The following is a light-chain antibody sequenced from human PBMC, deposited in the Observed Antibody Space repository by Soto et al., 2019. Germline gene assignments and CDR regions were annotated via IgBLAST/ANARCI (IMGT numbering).Light chain of an antibody. CDR2: AAS. J-gene: IGKJ5*01. CDR3: QQYDRLPIT. CDR1: QSIAYW. Sequence: DIQMTQSPSRLSASVGDRVTITCRASQSIAYWLAWYQQKPGKAPNLLIYAASTLETGVPPRFSGSGSGRDFTLTISSLQPEDIAAYYCQQYDRLPITFGQGTRLKIK. V-gene: IGKV1-5*01.